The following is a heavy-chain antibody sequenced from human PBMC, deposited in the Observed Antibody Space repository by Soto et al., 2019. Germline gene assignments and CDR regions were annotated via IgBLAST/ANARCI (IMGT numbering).Heavy chain of an antibody. J-gene: IGHJ3*01. D-gene: IGHD1-20*01. CDR2: ISPGADVS. CDR3: VRRAITATTKWGAFDV. CDR1: GCTFSSFV. Sequence: EVQLLESGGVLVQPGGSPRLSCAASGCTFSSFVMNWVRQAPGKGLEWVSTISPGADVSHYTDSVKGRFTISRDNSRRTLHLQMGSLRVEDAAVYFSVRRAITATTKWGAFDVWGQGTAVTVSS. V-gene: IGHV3-23*01.